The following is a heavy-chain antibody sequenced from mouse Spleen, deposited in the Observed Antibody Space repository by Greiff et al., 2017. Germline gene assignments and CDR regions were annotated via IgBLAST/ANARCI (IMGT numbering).Heavy chain of an antibody. CDR2: IDSEDGDT. J-gene: IGHJ3*01. V-gene: IGHV14-1*01. CDR3: TTGGNAPAWFAY. D-gene: IGHD1-1*02. Sequence: VQLQQSGAELVRPGASVKLSCTASGFNIKDYYMHWVKQRPEQGLEWIGRIDSEDGDTEHAPKFQGKATMTADPSSNTAFLQLSSLTSEDAAVYYGTTGGNAPAWFAYWGQGTLVTVSA. CDR1: GFNIKDYY.